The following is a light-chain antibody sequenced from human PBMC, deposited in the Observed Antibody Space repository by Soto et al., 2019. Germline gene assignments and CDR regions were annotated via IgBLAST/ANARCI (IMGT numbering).Light chain of an antibody. CDR1: QGISSY. J-gene: IGKJ4*01. CDR3: HQYYKWPLT. CDR2: AAS. Sequence: DIQMTQSPSTLSASVGDRVTITCRASQGISSYLGWYQQKPGKAPKLLIYAASTLQSGVPSRFSGSGSGTDFTLTISSLLSEDFAVYYCHQYYKWPLTFGGGTKVDIK. V-gene: IGKV1-9*01.